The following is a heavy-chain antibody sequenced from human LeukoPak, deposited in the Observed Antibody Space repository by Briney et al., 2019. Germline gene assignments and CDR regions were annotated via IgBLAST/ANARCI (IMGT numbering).Heavy chain of an antibody. CDR2: IWYDGSNK. CDR3: AKDPTAMARGAFDI. Sequence: GGSLRLSCAASGSTFSSYGMHWVRQAPGKGLEWVAVIWYDGSNKYYADSVKGRFTISRDNSKNTLYLQMNSLRAEDTAVYYCAKDPTAMARGAFDIWGQGTMVTVSS. CDR1: GSTFSSYG. V-gene: IGHV3-33*06. J-gene: IGHJ3*02. D-gene: IGHD3-10*01.